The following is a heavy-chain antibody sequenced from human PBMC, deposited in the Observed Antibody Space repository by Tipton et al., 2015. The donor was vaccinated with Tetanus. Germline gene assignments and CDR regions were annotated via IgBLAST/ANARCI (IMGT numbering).Heavy chain of an antibody. D-gene: IGHD4-23*01. CDR3: ARDPGGSSLYGMDV. Sequence: QSGPEVKKPGASVKVSCKASGYTFTGYYMHWVRQAPGQGLEWMGWINPNSGGTNYAQKFQGRVTMTRDTSISTAYMELSRLRSDDTAVYYCARDPGGSSLYGMDVWGQGTTVTVSS. V-gene: IGHV1-2*02. J-gene: IGHJ6*02. CDR1: GYTFTGYY. CDR2: INPNSGGT.